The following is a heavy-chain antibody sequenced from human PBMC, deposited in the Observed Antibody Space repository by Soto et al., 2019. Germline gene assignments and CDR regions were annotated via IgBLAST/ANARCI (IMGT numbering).Heavy chain of an antibody. Sequence: QVQLVESGGGVVQPGRSLRLSCAASGFTFSSYGMHWVRQAPGKGLEWVAVIWYDGSNKYYADSVKGRFTISRDNSKNTLYLQMNSLRAEDTAVYYCAKSWVTTDFDYWGQGTLVTVSS. V-gene: IGHV3-33*06. CDR1: GFTFSSYG. CDR2: IWYDGSNK. D-gene: IGHD4-17*01. CDR3: AKSWVTTDFDY. J-gene: IGHJ4*02.